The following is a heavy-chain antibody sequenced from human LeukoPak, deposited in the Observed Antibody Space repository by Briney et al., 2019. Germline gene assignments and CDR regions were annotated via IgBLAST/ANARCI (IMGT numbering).Heavy chain of an antibody. CDR3: ARGKNSGYEFPDY. D-gene: IGHD5-12*01. CDR2: IYPGDSDT. CDR1: GSILTNYW. J-gene: IGHJ4*02. V-gene: IGHV5-51*01. Sequence: GASLQISCEGSGSILTNYWIGWGRPLAGEGLGWMGIIYPGDSDTTYSPSFQGQVTISADKSNSTPYLKWSSLKASDTVMYYCARGKNSGYEFPDYWGQGTRVTVSS.